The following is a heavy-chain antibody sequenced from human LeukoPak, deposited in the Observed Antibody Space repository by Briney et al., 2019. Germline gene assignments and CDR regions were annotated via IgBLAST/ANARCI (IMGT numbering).Heavy chain of an antibody. J-gene: IGHJ4*02. D-gene: IGHD3-10*01. V-gene: IGHV3-48*01. CDR2: ISSSSSTI. CDR1: GFTFSSYS. CDR3: ARGDYYGSGNYYKKTVDY. Sequence: PGGSLRLSCAASGFTFSSYSMNWVRQAPGKGLEWVSYISSSSSTIYYADSVKGRFTISRDNAKNSLYLQMNSLRAEDTAVYYCARGDYYGSGNYYKKTVDYWGQGTLVTVSS.